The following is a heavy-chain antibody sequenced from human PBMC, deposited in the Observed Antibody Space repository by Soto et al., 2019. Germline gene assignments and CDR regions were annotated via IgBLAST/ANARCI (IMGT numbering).Heavy chain of an antibody. CDR3: AREGSSGWYVDY. D-gene: IGHD6-19*01. CDR2: MNPNSGNT. V-gene: IGHV1-8*01. CDR1: GYTFTSYD. Sequence: QVQLVQSGAEVKKPGASVKVSCKASGYTFTSYDINWVRQATGQGLEWMGWMNPNSGNTGYAQKFQGRVTMTRNTSISTAYMGLSSLRSEATAVSYCAREGSSGWYVDYWGQGTLVTVSS. J-gene: IGHJ4*02.